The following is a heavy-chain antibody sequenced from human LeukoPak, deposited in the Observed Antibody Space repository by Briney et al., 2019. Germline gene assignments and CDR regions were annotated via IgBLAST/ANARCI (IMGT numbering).Heavy chain of an antibody. CDR1: ASTFSSYS. CDR2: ISSSSSTI. V-gene: IGHV3-48*01. CDR3: ARDRWELLAFDI. Sequence: PGGSLRLSCAASASTFSSYSMNWVRQAPGKGLEWVSYISSSSSTIYYADSVKGRFTISRDNAKNSLYLQMNSLRAEDTAVYYCARDRWELLAFDIWGQGTMVTVSS. D-gene: IGHD1-26*01. J-gene: IGHJ3*02.